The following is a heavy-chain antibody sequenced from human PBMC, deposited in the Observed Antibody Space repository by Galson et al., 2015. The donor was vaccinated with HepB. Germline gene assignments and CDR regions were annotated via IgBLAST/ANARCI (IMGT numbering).Heavy chain of an antibody. J-gene: IGHJ4*02. CDR3: ARDDDTSGHSSHFDY. CDR1: GFSFSGYG. D-gene: IGHD3-22*01. CDR2: IRYDGSNK. V-gene: IGHV3-33*01. Sequence: SLRLSCAASGFSFSGYGMHWVRQAPGKGLEWVAGIRYDGSNKYYADSVKGRVTISRDNSKDTLYLQMNSLRAEDTAVYFCARDDDTSGHSSHFDYWGQGTLVTVSS.